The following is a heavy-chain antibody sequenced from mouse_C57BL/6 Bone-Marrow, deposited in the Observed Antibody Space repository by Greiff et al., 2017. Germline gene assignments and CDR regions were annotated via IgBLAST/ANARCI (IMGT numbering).Heavy chain of an antibody. J-gene: IGHJ4*01. D-gene: IGHD1-1*01. CDR3: ALRGTTVVEGYAMDY. CDR1: GYTFTSYW. V-gene: IGHV1-55*01. CDR2: IYPGSGST. Sequence: QVQLQQPGAELVKPGASVKMSCKASGYTFTSYWITWVKQRPGQGLEWIGDIYPGSGSTNYNEKFKSKATLTVDTSSSTAYMQLSSLTSEDSAVYYCALRGTTVVEGYAMDYWGQGTSVTVSS.